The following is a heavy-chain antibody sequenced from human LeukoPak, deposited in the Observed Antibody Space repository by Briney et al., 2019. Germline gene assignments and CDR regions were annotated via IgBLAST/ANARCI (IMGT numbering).Heavy chain of an antibody. V-gene: IGHV4-34*01. Sequence: SETLSLTCAVSGVPFSNYYWSWVRQSPTKGLEWIGKINHSGYTNYNPSLKSRVTISIDTSKNQFSLMVTSMTAADTGVYYCTRAVGGHPDWGQGTLVTVSS. CDR1: GVPFSNYY. J-gene: IGHJ4*02. D-gene: IGHD1-26*01. CDR2: INHSGYT. CDR3: TRAVGGHPD.